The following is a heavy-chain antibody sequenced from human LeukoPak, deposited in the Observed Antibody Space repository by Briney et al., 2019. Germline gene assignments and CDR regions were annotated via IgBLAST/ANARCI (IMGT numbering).Heavy chain of an antibody. CDR1: GFTFSSYA. J-gene: IGHJ4*02. CDR3: ARVLEASYDFWSGYYTSYYFDY. Sequence: AGGSLRLSCAASGFTFSSYAMSWVRQAPGKGLEWVSAITNSGDNTYYADSVKGRFTISRDNSKNTLYLQINSLRAEDTAVYYCARVLEASYDFWSGYYTSYYFDYWGQGTLVTVSS. CDR2: ITNSGDNT. D-gene: IGHD3-3*01. V-gene: IGHV3-23*01.